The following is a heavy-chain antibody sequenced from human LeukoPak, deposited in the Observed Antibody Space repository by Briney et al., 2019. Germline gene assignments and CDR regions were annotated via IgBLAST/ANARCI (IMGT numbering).Heavy chain of an antibody. D-gene: IGHD3-22*01. CDR2: ISGSGGST. V-gene: IGHV3-23*01. Sequence: GGSLRLSCVASGITLSSYAMSWVRQAPGKGLEWVSAISGSGGSTYYADSVKGRFTTSRDNSKHTVYLQMNSLRAEDTAVYYCAKHREFTMIEVVFDYWGQGTPVTVSS. CDR3: AKHREFTMIEVVFDY. J-gene: IGHJ4*02. CDR1: GITLSSYA.